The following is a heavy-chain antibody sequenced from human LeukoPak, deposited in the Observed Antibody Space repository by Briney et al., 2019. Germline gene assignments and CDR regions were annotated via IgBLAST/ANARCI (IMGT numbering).Heavy chain of an antibody. CDR1: GYSFTSYW. V-gene: IGHV5-51*01. J-gene: IGHJ4*02. CDR3: ARLGYYYDSSGYYGGPIDY. Sequence: GESLKISCKGSGYSFTSYWIGWVRQMPGKGLEWMGIIYPGDSDTRYSPSFQGQVTISADKSISTAYLQWSSLKASDTAMYYCARLGYYYDSSGYYGGPIDYWGQGTLVTVSS. D-gene: IGHD3-22*01. CDR2: IYPGDSDT.